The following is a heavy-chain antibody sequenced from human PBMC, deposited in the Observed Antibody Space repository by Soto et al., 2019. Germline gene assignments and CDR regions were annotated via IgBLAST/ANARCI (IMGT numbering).Heavy chain of an antibody. V-gene: IGHV2-5*02. CDR1: GFSLTTGVS. D-gene: IGHD5-12*01. Sequence: QINLKESGPTLVKPTQTLTLTCSFSGFSLTTGVSVNWIRQPPGKALEWLALIYWDDDTRYSPSLRSRLSITKDTSKNQVVLTGTNVDPADTATYFCAHSPGYVTGGNWFDPWGQGILVTVSS. CDR2: IYWDDDT. J-gene: IGHJ5*02. CDR3: AHSPGYVTGGNWFDP.